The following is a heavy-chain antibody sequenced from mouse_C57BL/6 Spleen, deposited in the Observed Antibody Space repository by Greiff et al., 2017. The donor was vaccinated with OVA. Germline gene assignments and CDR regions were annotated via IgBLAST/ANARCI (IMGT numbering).Heavy chain of an antibody. V-gene: IGHV14-4*01. CDR3: TSVAY. CDR2: IDPENGDT. CDR1: GFNIKDDY. J-gene: IGHJ3*01. Sequence: EVKVVESGAELVRPGASVKLSCTASGFNIKDDYMHWVKQRPEQGLEWIGWIDPENGDTEYASKFQGKATITADTSSNTAYLQLSSLTSEDTAVYYCTSVAYWGQGTLVTVSA.